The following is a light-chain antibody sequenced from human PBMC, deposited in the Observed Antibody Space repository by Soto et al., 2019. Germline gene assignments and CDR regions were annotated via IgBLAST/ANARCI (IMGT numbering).Light chain of an antibody. CDR3: SSYSGSSNWV. Sequence: QSALTQPPSASGSPGQSVAISCTGTSSDVGGYNYVSWYQHHPGKAPKLMIYEVSRWPSGVSDRFSGSKSGNTASLTVSGLQAEDEADYYCSSYSGSSNWVFGGGTQLTVL. CDR1: SSDVGGYNY. CDR2: EVS. J-gene: IGLJ3*02. V-gene: IGLV2-8*01.